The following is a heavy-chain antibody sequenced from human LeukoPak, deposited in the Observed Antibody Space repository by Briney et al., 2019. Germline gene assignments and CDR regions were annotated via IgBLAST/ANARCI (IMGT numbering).Heavy chain of an antibody. CDR1: GFTFSTFN. CDR2: FSSDGKST. CDR3: ARAYSIIRGLVDY. Sequence: GGSLRLSCAASGFTFSTFNMHWVRQAPGKGLEWVAVFSSDGKSTYYAENVQGRFTISRDNSKNTLSLQMNSLRAEDTAVYYCARAYSIIRGLVDYWGQGTLVTVSS. D-gene: IGHD3-10*01. J-gene: IGHJ4*02. V-gene: IGHV3-30*03.